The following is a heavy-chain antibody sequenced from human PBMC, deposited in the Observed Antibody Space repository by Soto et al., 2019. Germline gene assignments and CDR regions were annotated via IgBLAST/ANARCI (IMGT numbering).Heavy chain of an antibody. CDR3: ATSLGREFATGDY. J-gene: IGHJ4*02. V-gene: IGHV1-46*02. D-gene: IGHD2-15*01. CDR1: GYTLNNYY. Sequence: ASVKVSCKTSGYTLNNYYIHWARQAPGQGLQWMGMINVRGGNTFYAQEFQVRVAMTSDTSASTVYTELNGLTSDDTAVYYCATSLGREFATGDYWGQGSLVTVSS. CDR2: INVRGGNT.